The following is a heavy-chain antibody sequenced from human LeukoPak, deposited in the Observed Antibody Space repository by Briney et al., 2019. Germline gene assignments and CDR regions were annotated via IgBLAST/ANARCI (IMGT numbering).Heavy chain of an antibody. J-gene: IGHJ6*03. CDR3: ARRPPLGYCTNGVCYRYYYYYYMDV. CDR2: INTNTGNP. CDR1: GYTFTSYA. D-gene: IGHD2-8*01. Sequence: ASVTVSWKASGYTFTSYAMNWVRQAPRQGLEWMGWINTNTGNPTYAQGFPGRFVFSLDTSVSSAYLQISSLNAEDTAVYYCARRPPLGYCTNGVCYRYYYYYYMDVWGKGTTVTVSS. V-gene: IGHV7-4-1*02.